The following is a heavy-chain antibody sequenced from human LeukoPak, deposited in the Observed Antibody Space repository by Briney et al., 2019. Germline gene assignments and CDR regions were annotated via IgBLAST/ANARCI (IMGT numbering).Heavy chain of an antibody. D-gene: IGHD3-22*01. Sequence: SETLSLTCTVSGGSISSSSYYWGWIRQPPGKGLEWIGSIYYSGSTYYNPSLKSRVTISVDTSKNQFSLKLSSVTAADTAVYYCARDYYDSSGYYYGGYFDYWGQGTLVTVSS. CDR1: GGSISSSSYY. V-gene: IGHV4-39*02. CDR3: ARDYYDSSGYYYGGYFDY. J-gene: IGHJ4*02. CDR2: IYYSGST.